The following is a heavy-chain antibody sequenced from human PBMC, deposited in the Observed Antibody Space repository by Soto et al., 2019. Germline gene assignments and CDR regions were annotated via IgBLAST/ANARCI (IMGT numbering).Heavy chain of an antibody. V-gene: IGHV3-NL1*01. CDR3: AKDLGYCTNGVCYSG. J-gene: IGHJ4*02. CDR1: GPSISSSRYY. CDR2: ICWNSSSI. D-gene: IGHD2-8*01. Sequence: PSETLSLTCTVSGPSISSSRYYWGWIRQPPGKCLEWVSGICWNSSSIDYADSVKGRFTISRDNSKNTLYLQMNSLRAEDTAVYYCAKDLGYCTNGVCYSGWGQGTLVTVSS.